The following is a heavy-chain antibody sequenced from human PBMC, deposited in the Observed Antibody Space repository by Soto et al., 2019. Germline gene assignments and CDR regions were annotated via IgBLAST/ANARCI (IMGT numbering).Heavy chain of an antibody. Sequence: GGSLILSCAASGFTFSSAPMSWVRQDPGKGLEWVSSISIGGDNTYYADSVKGRVTLSRDSSKNTVYLQKNSLRAEDTAIYYCAKNNWLEYWGQGTLVTVSS. CDR1: GFTFSSAP. V-gene: IGHV3-23*01. J-gene: IGHJ4*02. CDR2: ISIGGDNT. CDR3: AKNNWLEY.